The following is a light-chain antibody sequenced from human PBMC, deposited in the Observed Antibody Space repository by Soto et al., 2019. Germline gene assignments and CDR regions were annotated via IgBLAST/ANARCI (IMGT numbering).Light chain of an antibody. CDR3: QVHGSSHMFT. Sequence: IVLTQSPGTLSLSPGERAALSCRASQSINNNRLAWYQQRPGQAPRLLIYNAVTRVSGAPDRFSGSGSGTDFSLTIGRLEPEDSAVYYCQVHGSSHMFTFGQGTKVEI. V-gene: IGKV3-20*01. J-gene: IGKJ2*01. CDR2: NAV. CDR1: QSINNNR.